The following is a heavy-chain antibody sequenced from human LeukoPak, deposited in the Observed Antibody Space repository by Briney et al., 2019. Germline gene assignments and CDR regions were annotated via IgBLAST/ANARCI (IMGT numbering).Heavy chain of an antibody. V-gene: IGHV4-30-4*08. CDR1: GGSMSSGDYY. D-gene: IGHD5-12*01. Sequence: SETLSLTCTVSGGSMSSGDYYWSWIRQPPGKGLEWIGYIYYSGDTYYNPSLERRVTISVDTPKNQFSLKLNSVTAADTAVYYCARVRGYSGYDVLYFFDYWGQGTLATVSS. CDR3: ARVRGYSGYDVLYFFDY. J-gene: IGHJ4*02. CDR2: IYYSGDT.